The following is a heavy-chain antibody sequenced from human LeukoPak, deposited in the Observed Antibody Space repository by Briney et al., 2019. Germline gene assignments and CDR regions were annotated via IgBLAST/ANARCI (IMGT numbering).Heavy chain of an antibody. CDR1: GFTFNNYE. J-gene: IGHJ4*02. D-gene: IGHD4-17*01. CDR3: ARHSFGDHEFWFDY. V-gene: IGHV3-48*03. CDR2: ISSSGSTI. Sequence: PGGSLRLFCAASGFTFNNYEMNWVRQTPGKGLEWVSYISSSGSTIYYADSVKGRFTISRDNAKNSLYLQMNSLRAEDTAVYYCARHSFGDHEFWFDYWGQGTLVTVSS.